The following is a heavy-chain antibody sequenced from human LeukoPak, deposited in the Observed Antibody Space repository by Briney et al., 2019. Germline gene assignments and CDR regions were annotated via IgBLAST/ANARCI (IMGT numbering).Heavy chain of an antibody. CDR1: GFTFSSYA. CDR2: ISYDGSNK. J-gene: IGHJ6*02. V-gene: IGHV3-30-3*02. Sequence: PGGSLRLSCAASGFTFSSYAMHWVRQAPGKGLEWVAVISYDGSNKYYADSVKGRFTISRDNSKNTLYLQMNSLRAEDTAVYYCAKYGNGLWFGELLSTYYYGMDVWGQGTTVTVSS. CDR3: AKYGNGLWFGELLSTYYYGMDV. D-gene: IGHD3-10*01.